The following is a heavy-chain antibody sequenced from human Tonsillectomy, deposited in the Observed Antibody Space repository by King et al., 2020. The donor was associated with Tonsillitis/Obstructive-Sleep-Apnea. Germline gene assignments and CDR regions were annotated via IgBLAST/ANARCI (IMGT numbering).Heavy chain of an antibody. D-gene: IGHD2-2*01. CDR1: GGSFSDYY. Sequence: VQLQQWGAGLLKPSETLSLTCAVYGGSFSDYYWNWIRQPPGKGLEWIGEINHSGSNNYNPSLKSRVTITVDTSKNQFSLKLSSVTAADTAVYYCARGDIVLVPAANYYYYYMDVWGKGTTVTVSS. V-gene: IGHV4-34*01. CDR2: INHSGSN. J-gene: IGHJ6*03. CDR3: ARGDIVLVPAANYYYYYMDV.